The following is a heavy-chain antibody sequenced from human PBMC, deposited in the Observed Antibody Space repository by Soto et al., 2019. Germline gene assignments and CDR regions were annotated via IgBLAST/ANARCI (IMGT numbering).Heavy chain of an antibody. Sequence: QVQLVQSGAEVKKPGSSVKVSCKASGGTFSSYAISWVRQAPGQGLEWMGGIIPIFGTANYAQKFQGRVTXXAXEXXSTAYMELSSLRSEDTAVYYCARTIYGGGINWFDPWGQGTLVTVSS. CDR3: ARTIYGGGINWFDP. D-gene: IGHD4-17*01. CDR1: GGTFSSYA. J-gene: IGHJ5*02. CDR2: IIPIFGTA. V-gene: IGHV1-69*12.